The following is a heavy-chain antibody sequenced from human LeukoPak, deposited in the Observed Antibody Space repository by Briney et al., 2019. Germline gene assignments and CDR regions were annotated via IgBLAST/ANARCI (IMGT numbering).Heavy chain of an antibody. J-gene: IGHJ4*02. CDR3: ARGGYSYGTDY. D-gene: IGHD5-18*01. CDR2: INSDGSST. CDR1: GFTFSSYW. V-gene: IGHV3-74*01. Sequence: PGGSLRLSCAAPGFTFSSYWMHWVRHAPGKGLVWVSRINSDGSSTSYADSVKGRFTISRDNAKNTLYLQMNSLRAEDTAVYYCARGGYSYGTDYWGQGTLVTVSS.